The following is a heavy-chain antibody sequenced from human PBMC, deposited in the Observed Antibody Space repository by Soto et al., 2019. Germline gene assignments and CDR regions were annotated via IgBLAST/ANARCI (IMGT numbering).Heavy chain of an antibody. V-gene: IGHV3-66*01. J-gene: IGHJ6*04. Sequence: GGSLRLSCAASGFTVGSKYMSWVRQAPGKGLEWVSLIQSGGPTYYADSVKGRFTISRDTSENTLHLQMDSLRAEDTAVYYCARDDVLCDGGRCYGVPLDGWGKGTTVTVAS. CDR2: IQSGGPT. CDR3: ARDDVLCDGGRCYGVPLDG. D-gene: IGHD2-15*01. CDR1: GFTVGSKY.